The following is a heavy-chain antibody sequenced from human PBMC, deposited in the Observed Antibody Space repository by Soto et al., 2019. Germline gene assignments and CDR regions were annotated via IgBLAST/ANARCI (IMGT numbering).Heavy chain of an antibody. CDR1: GDSISSSSYY. V-gene: IGHV4-39*01. D-gene: IGHD6-13*01. J-gene: IGHJ6*03. CDR2: IYYSGST. Sequence: PSETLSLTCTVSGDSISSSSYYWGWIRQPPGKGLEWIGSIYYSGSTYHNPSLKSRVTISVDTSKNQFSLKLSSVTAADTAVYYCARLKRAAAGYYYYYYMDVWGKGTTVTVSS. CDR3: ARLKRAAAGYYYYYYMDV.